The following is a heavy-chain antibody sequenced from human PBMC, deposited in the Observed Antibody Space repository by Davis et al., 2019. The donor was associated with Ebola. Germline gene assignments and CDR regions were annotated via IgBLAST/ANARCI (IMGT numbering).Heavy chain of an antibody. CDR3: ATHISYYYDSRGDYFDY. D-gene: IGHD3-22*01. CDR2: FDPEDEAT. V-gene: IGHV1-24*01. CDR1: GGTFSSYA. J-gene: IGHJ4*02. Sequence: ASVKVSCKASGGTFSSYAISWVRQAPGQGLEWMGGFDPEDEATIYAQKFQGRVTMTEDTSIDTDYMELSSLRSEDTAVYYCATHISYYYDSRGDYFDYWGQGTLDTGSP.